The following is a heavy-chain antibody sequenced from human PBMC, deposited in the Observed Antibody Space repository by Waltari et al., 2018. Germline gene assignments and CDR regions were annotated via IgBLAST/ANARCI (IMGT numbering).Heavy chain of an antibody. V-gene: IGHV4-59*01. J-gene: IGHJ4*02. D-gene: IGHD2-15*01. Sequence: QVQLQESGPGLVKPSETLSLTCTVSGGSISSYYWSWIRQPPGKGLEWIGYIYYSGSTNSTPSLKSRVTISVDTSKNQFSLKLSAVTAADTAVYYCAAPYCSGGSCYEPLGYWGQGTLVTVSS. CDR1: GGSISSYY. CDR3: AAPYCSGGSCYEPLGY. CDR2: IYYSGST.